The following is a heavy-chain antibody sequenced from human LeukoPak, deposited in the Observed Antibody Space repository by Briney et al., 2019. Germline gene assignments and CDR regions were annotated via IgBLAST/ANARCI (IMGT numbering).Heavy chain of an antibody. V-gene: IGHV1-18*01. D-gene: IGHD3-22*01. Sequence: ASVKVSCKASGYTFTSYGISWVRQAPGQGLEWMGWISAYNGNTNYAQKLQGRVTMTTDTSTSTAYMELRSLRSEDTAVYYCATSYDSSHLNWFDPWGQGTLVTVSS. J-gene: IGHJ5*02. CDR2: ISAYNGNT. CDR1: GYTFTSYG. CDR3: ATSYDSSHLNWFDP.